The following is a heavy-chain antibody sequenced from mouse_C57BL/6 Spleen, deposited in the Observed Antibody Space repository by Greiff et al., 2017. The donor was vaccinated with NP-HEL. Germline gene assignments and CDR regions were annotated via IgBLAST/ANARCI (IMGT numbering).Heavy chain of an antibody. Sequence: QVQLQQSGAELVRPGTSVKVSCKASGYAFTNYLIEWVKQRPGQGLEWIGVIHPGSGGTNHNEKFKGKATLTSDTSSSTAYMQLSSLTSEESANYFCADWDYDRGGDYYAMDDWGQGTSVTVSS. CDR3: ADWDYDRGGDYYAMDD. D-gene: IGHD2-4*01. V-gene: IGHV1-54*01. J-gene: IGHJ4*01. CDR2: IHPGSGGT. CDR1: GYAFTNYL.